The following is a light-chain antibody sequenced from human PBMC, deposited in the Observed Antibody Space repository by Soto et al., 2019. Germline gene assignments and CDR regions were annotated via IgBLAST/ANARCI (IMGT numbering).Light chain of an antibody. Sequence: DILTSQSPSSLSASVGDRVTITCRASQSISSWLAWYQQKPVKAPKLLIYDGSSLESGVPSRFSGSGCGTDFTLTISCLEPEDFAVYSGQQRRVWGTCGGGTKVHIK. V-gene: IGKV1-5*01. CDR1: QSISSW. CDR2: DGS. CDR3: QQRRVWGT. J-gene: IGKJ4*01.